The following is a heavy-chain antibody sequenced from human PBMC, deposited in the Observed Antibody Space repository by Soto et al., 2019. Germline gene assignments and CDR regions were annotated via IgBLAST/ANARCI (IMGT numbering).Heavy chain of an antibody. J-gene: IGHJ5*02. Sequence: SETLSLTCTVSGGSISSGGYYWSWIRQHPGKGLEWIGYIYHSGSTYYNPSLKSRVTMSVETSKNQFSLKLSSVTAADTAVYYCAREAAGILNWFDPWGQGTLVTVSS. V-gene: IGHV4-31*03. CDR3: AREAAGILNWFDP. D-gene: IGHD6-25*01. CDR2: IYHSGST. CDR1: GGSISSGGYY.